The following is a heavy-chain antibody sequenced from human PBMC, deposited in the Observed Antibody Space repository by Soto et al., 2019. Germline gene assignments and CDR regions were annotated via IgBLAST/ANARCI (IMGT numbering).Heavy chain of an antibody. J-gene: IGHJ4*02. CDR3: ARRLDIVVVRADYFDY. V-gene: IGHV4-31*03. Sequence: QVQLQESGPGLVKPSQTLSLTCTVSGGSISSGGYYWSWIRQHPGKGLEWIGYIYYSGSTYYNPSLKSRVTISVDTSKNQFSLKLSSVTAADTAVYYCARRLDIVVVRADYFDYWGQGTLVTVSS. D-gene: IGHD2-2*03. CDR2: IYYSGST. CDR1: GGSISSGGYY.